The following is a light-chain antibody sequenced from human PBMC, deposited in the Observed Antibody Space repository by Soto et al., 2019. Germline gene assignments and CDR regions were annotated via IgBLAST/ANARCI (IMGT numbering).Light chain of an antibody. CDR1: QSVSSN. CDR3: QQYNNWPPA. CDR2: GAS. Sequence: EIVFTQSPATLSLSQGDRGTLSCRASQSVSSNLAWYQQEPGQVPRLLVYGASTRATGIPARFSASGSGTEFTLTITSLQSEDFAVYYCQQYNNWPPAFGQGTKVDI. V-gene: IGKV3-15*01. J-gene: IGKJ1*01.